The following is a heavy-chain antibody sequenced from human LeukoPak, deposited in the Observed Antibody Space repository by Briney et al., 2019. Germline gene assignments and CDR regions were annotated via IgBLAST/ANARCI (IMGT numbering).Heavy chain of an antibody. D-gene: IGHD3-10*01. Sequence: ASVKVSCKASGYTFTSYYMHWVRQAPGQGLEWMGIINPSGGSTSYAQKFQGRVTMTRDTSTSTVYMELSSLRSEDTAVYYCARVSTLNMVRGVNTLYYFDYWGQGTLVTVSS. CDR3: ARVSTLNMVRGVNTLYYFDY. CDR2: INPSGGST. V-gene: IGHV1-46*01. CDR1: GYTFTSYY. J-gene: IGHJ4*02.